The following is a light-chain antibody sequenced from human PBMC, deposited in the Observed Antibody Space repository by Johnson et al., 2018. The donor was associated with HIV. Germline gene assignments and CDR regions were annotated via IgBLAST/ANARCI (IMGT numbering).Light chain of an antibody. CDR2: KNN. Sequence: VLTQPPSVSAAPGQKVTISCSGSSSPIGNNYLSWYQLLPRTPPKLLIFKNNERPSGIPDRFSASTSGTSATLGITGPQTGDEAQYYCGTWDSSLSAYVFGTGSKVTVL. CDR3: GTWDSSLSAYV. V-gene: IGLV1-51*02. CDR1: SSPIGNNY. J-gene: IGLJ1*01.